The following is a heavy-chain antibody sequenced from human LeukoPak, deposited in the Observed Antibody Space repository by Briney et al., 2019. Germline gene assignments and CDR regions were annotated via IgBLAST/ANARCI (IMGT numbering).Heavy chain of an antibody. CDR3: ANAGYYGFERVY. CDR2: ITTSDGNT. J-gene: IGHJ4*02. V-gene: IGHV3-23*01. CDR1: GFTFSSYT. Sequence: PGGSLRLSCAASGFTFSSYTMSWVRQAPGKGLEWVSTITTSDGNTYYADSVKGRFTISRDNSKNTLYLQMNSLRAEDTAVYYCANAGYYGFERVYWGQGTLVTASS. D-gene: IGHD3/OR15-3a*01.